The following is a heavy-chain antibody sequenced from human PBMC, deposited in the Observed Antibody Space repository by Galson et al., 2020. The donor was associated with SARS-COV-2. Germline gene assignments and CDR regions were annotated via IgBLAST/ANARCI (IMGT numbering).Heavy chain of an antibody. V-gene: IGHV1-46*01. D-gene: IGHD3-10*01. CDR1: GYTFTSYY. CDR3: ARELPWFGELSAGGDYMDV. CDR2: INPSGGST. J-gene: IGHJ6*03. Sequence: ASVKVSCKASGYTFTSYYMHWVRQAPGQGLEWMGIINPSGGSTSYAQKFQGRVTMTRDTSTSTVYMELSSLRSEDTAVYYCARELPWFGELSAGGDYMDVWGKGTTVTISS.